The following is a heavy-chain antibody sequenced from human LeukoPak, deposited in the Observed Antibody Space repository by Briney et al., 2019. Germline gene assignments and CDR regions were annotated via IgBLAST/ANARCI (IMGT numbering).Heavy chain of an antibody. CDR3: ARDLSITMIRGVTFDY. J-gene: IGHJ4*02. CDR1: GGSISSGSDY. Sequence: PSETLSLTCIVSGGSISSGSDYWGWIRQPPGKGLEWIGSIKYSGSTYYNPSLTSRVTISIDTSKNQFSLKLSSVTAADTAVYYCARDLSITMIRGVTFDYWGQGALVTVSS. D-gene: IGHD3-10*01. CDR2: IKYSGST. V-gene: IGHV4-39*07.